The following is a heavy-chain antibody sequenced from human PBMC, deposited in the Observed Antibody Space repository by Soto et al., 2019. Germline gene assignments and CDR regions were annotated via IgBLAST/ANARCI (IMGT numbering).Heavy chain of an antibody. J-gene: IGHJ4*02. CDR2: IYYTGST. Sequence: SETLSLTCTVSGGSVNSDFYYFSCIRQPPGKGLEWIGYIYYTGSTNYNPSLKSRVTISLDTSRNQFSLKLSSVTAADTAVFYCAREYSNSPEAFDYWGQGALVTVSS. CDR3: AREYSNSPEAFDY. D-gene: IGHD6-6*01. V-gene: IGHV4-61*01. CDR1: GGSVNSDFYY.